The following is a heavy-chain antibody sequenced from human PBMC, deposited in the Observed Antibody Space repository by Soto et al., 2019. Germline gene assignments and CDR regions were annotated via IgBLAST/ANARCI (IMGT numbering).Heavy chain of an antibody. Sequence: EVQLLESGGGLVQPGGSLRRSCAASGFTFSSHAMSWVRQAPGKGLEWVSAVTGSGGSTYYADSVEGWFTIPRYNSKYPVYLQVNSLSAEDPAVYYCAKDPRVVVPPLVFDYWGQGTLVTVSS. CDR2: VTGSGGST. V-gene: IGHV3-23*01. CDR1: GFTFSSHA. J-gene: IGHJ4*02. D-gene: IGHD3-22*01. CDR3: AKDPRVVVPPLVFDY.